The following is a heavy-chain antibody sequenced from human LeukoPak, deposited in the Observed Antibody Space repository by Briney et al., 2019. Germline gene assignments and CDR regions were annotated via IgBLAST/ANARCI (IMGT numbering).Heavy chain of an antibody. J-gene: IGHJ4*02. V-gene: IGHV3-74*01. D-gene: IGHD3-22*01. Sequence: GGSLRLSCAASGFTFSSYWMHWVRQAPGKGLVWVSRINSDGSSTSYADSVKGRFTISRDNAKDTLYLQMNSLRAEDTAVYYCARGDRYYYDSSGYYHDYWGQGTLVTVSS. CDR1: GFTFSSYW. CDR3: ARGDRYYYDSSGYYHDY. CDR2: INSDGSST.